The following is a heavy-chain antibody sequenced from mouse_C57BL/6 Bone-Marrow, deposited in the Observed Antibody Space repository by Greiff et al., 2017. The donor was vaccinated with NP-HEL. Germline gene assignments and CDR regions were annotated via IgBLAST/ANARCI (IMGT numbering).Heavy chain of an antibody. CDR1: GFTFSSYA. CDR2: ISSGGDYI. D-gene: IGHD1-1*01. V-gene: IGHV5-9-1*02. Sequence: EVMLVESGEGLVKPGGSLKLSCAASGFTFSSYAMSWVRQTPEKRLEWVAYISSGGDYIYYADTVKGRFTISRDNARNTLYLQMSSLKSEDTAMYYCTRVGSLYYGSSYGFAYWGQGTLVTVSA. CDR3: TRVGSLYYGSSYGFAY. J-gene: IGHJ3*01.